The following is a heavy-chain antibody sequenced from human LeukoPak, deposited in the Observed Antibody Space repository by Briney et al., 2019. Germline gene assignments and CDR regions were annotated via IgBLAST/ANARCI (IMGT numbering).Heavy chain of an antibody. CDR3: ARDMRVLRFLEWLSPAFDI. J-gene: IGHJ3*02. CDR2: IYHSGST. D-gene: IGHD3-3*01. V-gene: IGHV4-38-2*02. CDR1: GVSISNYY. Sequence: SETLSLTCTVSGVSISNYYWSWIRQPPGKGLEWIGSIYHSGSTYYNPSLKSRVTISVDTSKNQFSLKLSSVTAADTAVYYCARDMRVLRFLEWLSPAFDIWGQGTMVTVSS.